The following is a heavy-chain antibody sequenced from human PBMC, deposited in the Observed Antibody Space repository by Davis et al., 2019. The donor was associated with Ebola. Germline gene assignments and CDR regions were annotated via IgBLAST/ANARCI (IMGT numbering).Heavy chain of an antibody. CDR2: IYHSGNT. J-gene: IGHJ4*02. D-gene: IGHD6-6*01. CDR3: ARLSMATRQPPFDY. V-gene: IGHV4-38-2*02. CDR1: GYSISSGYY. Sequence: PSETLSLTRTVSGYSISSGYYWGWIRQPPGKGLEWIGNIYHSGNTYYNPSLKSRVTISVDTSKNQISLNLTSVTAADTAVYYCARLSMATRQPPFDYWGQGTLVTVSS.